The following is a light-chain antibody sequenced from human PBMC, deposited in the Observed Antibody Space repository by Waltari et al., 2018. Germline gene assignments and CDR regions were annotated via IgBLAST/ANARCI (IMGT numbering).Light chain of an antibody. J-gene: IGLJ2*01. Sequence: SYELTQSPSVSLSPGQTASITCSGDALPQKYAYWYQKKPGQAPVLIIFKDRERPSGIPERFSGSTSGTTVTLTITGVQAEDEADYYCLSPETRGSWVFGGGTKLTVL. CDR1: ALPQKY. V-gene: IGLV3-25*03. CDR2: KDR. CDR3: LSPETRGSWV.